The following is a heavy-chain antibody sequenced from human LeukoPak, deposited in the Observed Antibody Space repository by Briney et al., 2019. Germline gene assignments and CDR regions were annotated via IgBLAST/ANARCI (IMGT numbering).Heavy chain of an antibody. CDR2: MNPNSGNT. CDR3: ARVHPYDSSGYHFDY. CDR1: GYTFTSYD. D-gene: IGHD3-22*01. Sequence: ASVKVSCKASGYTFTSYDINWVRQAAGQGVEGMGWMNPNSGNTDYAQKFQGRVTITKNPSISTAYMELSSLRSVDTAVYYCARVHPYDSSGYHFDYWGQGTLVTVSS. V-gene: IGHV1-8*03. J-gene: IGHJ4*02.